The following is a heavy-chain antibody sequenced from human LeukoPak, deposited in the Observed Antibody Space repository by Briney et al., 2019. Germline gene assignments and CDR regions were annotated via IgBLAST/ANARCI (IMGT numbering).Heavy chain of an antibody. CDR3: ARREETIFGVVRSNDAFDI. Sequence: KPSETLSLTCTVTGGSVSSSSYYWGWIRQPPGKGLEWIGSIYYSGSTYYNPSLKSRVTISVDTSKNQFSLKLSSVTAADTAVYYCARREETIFGVVRSNDAFDIWGQGTMVTVFS. CDR2: IYYSGST. V-gene: IGHV4-39*01. CDR1: GGSVSSSSYY. J-gene: IGHJ3*02. D-gene: IGHD3-3*01.